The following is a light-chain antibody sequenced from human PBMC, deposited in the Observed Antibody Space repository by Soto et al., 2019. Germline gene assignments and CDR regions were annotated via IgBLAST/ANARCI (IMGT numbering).Light chain of an antibody. CDR1: SSDIGSYDS. J-gene: IGLJ7*01. CDR2: EVT. Sequence: QSVLTQPASVSGSPRQSITISCTGTSSDIGSYDSVSWYQQHPGKVPKLMIYEVTNRPPGVTNRFSGSKSGNTASLTISGLQADDEADYYCASYTTSSTWVFGGGTQLTVL. V-gene: IGLV2-14*01. CDR3: ASYTTSSTWV.